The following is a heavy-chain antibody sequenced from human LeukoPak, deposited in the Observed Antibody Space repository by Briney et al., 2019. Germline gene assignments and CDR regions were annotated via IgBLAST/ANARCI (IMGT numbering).Heavy chain of an antibody. CDR2: INHSGIT. Sequence: SETLSLTCAVYGGSFSGYYWSWIRQPPGKGLEWIGEINHSGITNYNPSLKSRVTISVDTSMNQFSLKLNSVTAADTAIYYCARGGYYGSGSDFRFDPWGQGTLVTVSS. CDR3: ARGGYYGSGSDFRFDP. J-gene: IGHJ5*02. V-gene: IGHV4-34*01. CDR1: GGSFSGYY. D-gene: IGHD3-10*01.